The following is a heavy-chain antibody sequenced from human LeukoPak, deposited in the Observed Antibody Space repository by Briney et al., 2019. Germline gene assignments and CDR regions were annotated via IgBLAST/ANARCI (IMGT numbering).Heavy chain of an antibody. Sequence: GGSLRLSCAGSGFALKSYSLSWVRQAPGKGLEWVSSISSTSAYIYYADSVKGRFTISRDNVDNVVYLQMNSLGAEDTAVYYCARDEDSSSWSYYFDYWGQGTLVTVSS. CDR3: ARDEDSSSWSYYFDY. V-gene: IGHV3-21*01. J-gene: IGHJ4*02. CDR1: GFALKSYS. CDR2: ISSTSAYI. D-gene: IGHD6-13*01.